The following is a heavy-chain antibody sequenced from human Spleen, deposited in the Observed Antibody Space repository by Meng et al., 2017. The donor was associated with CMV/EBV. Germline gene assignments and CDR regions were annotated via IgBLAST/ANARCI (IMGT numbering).Heavy chain of an antibody. V-gene: IGHV1-69*05. D-gene: IGHD2-15*01. Sequence: SVKVSCKASGYTFTGYYMHWVRQAPGQGLEWMGGIIPIFGTANYAQKFQGRVTITTDESTSTAYMELSSLRSDDTAVYYCARGSGGDYWGQGTLVTVSS. CDR3: ARGSGGDY. CDR1: GYTFTGYY. J-gene: IGHJ4*02. CDR2: IIPIFGTA.